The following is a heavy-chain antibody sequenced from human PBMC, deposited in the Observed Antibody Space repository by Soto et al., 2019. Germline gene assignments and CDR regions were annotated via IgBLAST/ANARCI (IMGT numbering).Heavy chain of an antibody. D-gene: IGHD6-19*01. CDR2: ISWNRGSI. J-gene: IGHJ4*02. Sequence: EVQLVESGGGLVQPGRSLRLSCAASGFTFDDYAMHWVRQAPGTGLEWVSGISWNRGSIGYADSVKGRFTISRDNAKNSLYLQMNSLRAEDTALYYCENLEQWLVRPCDYWGQGTLVTFSS. V-gene: IGHV3-9*01. CDR3: ENLEQWLVRPCDY. CDR1: GFTFDDYA.